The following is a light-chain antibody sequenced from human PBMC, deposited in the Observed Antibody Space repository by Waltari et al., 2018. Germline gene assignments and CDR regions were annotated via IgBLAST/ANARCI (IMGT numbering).Light chain of an antibody. CDR1: QSISSW. CDR3: QQYNSFPWT. V-gene: IGKV1-5*03. CDR2: KAS. Sequence: DIQMAQSHSTLSASVGDRVTITCRASQSISSWLACDQQKPGKAPKLLIYKASALESGVPSRFGGSGSATDFTLTISGLQPDDFATYFCQQYNSFPWTFGQGTKVEIK. J-gene: IGKJ1*01.